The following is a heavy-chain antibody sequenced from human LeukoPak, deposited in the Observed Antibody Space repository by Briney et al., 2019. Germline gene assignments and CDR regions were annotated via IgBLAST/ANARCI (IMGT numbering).Heavy chain of an antibody. D-gene: IGHD2-15*01. CDR1: GFTFSNYA. V-gene: IGHV3-23*01. CDR2: ISGSGAST. Sequence: GGSLRLSCAASGFTFSNYAMSWVRQAPGKGLEWVSAISGSGASTYYADSVKGRFTISRDNSKNTLYLQVNSLRAEDTAVYYCAKGRAVEVLAAFNYWGQGTVVTVSS. CDR3: AKGRAVEVLAAFNY. J-gene: IGHJ4*02.